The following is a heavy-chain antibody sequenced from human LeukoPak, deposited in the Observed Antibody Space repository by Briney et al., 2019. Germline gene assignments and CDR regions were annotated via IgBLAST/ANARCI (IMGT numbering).Heavy chain of an antibody. D-gene: IGHD4-17*01. V-gene: IGHV1-2*02. J-gene: IGHJ3*01. Sequence: ASVKVSCKASGYTFTGYYMHWVRQAPGQGLEWMGWINPNSGGTNYAQKFQGRVTMTRDTSINTAYMELSRLRSDDTAVYYCAREAWDGDYASAFDVWGQGTMVTVSS. CDR2: INPNSGGT. CDR3: AREAWDGDYASAFDV. CDR1: GYTFTGYY.